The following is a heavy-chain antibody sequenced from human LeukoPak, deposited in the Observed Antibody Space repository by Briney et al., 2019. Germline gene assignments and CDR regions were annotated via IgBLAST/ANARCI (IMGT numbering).Heavy chain of an antibody. Sequence: GGSLRLSCEASGFTFSNYALIWVRQAPGKGLEWVSAVRGSGGGTQYADAVKGRFTISRDNSKNTLYLHMNSLRAEDTAIYYCAKDPNGCYVGAFDFWGQGTMVTVSS. J-gene: IGHJ3*01. D-gene: IGHD2-15*01. CDR1: GFTFSNYA. CDR2: VRGSGGGT. CDR3: AKDPNGCYVGAFDF. V-gene: IGHV3-23*01.